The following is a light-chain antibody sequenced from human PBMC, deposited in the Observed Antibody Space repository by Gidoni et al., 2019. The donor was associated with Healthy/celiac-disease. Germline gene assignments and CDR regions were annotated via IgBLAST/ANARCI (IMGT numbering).Light chain of an antibody. CDR3: QQYGSSPLT. Sequence: EIVLTQSPGTLSLSPGERATLSCRASQSVSSSYLAWYQQKPGQAPRLLIYGASSRATGIPDRFSGSGSGTDFTLTISRLEPEDFAVYYCQQYGSSPLTFXPXTKVDTK. V-gene: IGKV3-20*01. CDR1: QSVSSSY. J-gene: IGKJ3*01. CDR2: GAS.